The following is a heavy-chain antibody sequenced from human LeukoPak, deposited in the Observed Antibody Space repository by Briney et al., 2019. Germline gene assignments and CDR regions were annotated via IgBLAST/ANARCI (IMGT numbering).Heavy chain of an antibody. V-gene: IGHV3-23*01. CDR1: GFTFSAYD. CDR3: AKSIRDYCSGGSCYGFDY. Sequence: GGSLRLSCAASGFTFSAYDMSWVRQAPGKGLEWVSAISGSGGSTYYADSVKGRFTISRDNSKNTLYLQMNSLRAEDTAVYYCAKSIRDYCSGGSCYGFDYWGQGTLVTVSS. D-gene: IGHD2-15*01. J-gene: IGHJ4*02. CDR2: ISGSGGST.